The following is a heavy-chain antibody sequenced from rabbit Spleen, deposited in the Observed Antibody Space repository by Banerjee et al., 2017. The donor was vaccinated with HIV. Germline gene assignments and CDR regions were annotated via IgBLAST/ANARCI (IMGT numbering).Heavy chain of an antibody. CDR3: GRSSNAGYAGYGYGSNL. CDR1: GFSFSSSYW. D-gene: IGHD7-1*01. V-gene: IGHV1S40*01. CDR2: IYTGGSGGI. J-gene: IGHJ4*01. Sequence: QSLEESGGDLVKPGASLTLTCTASGFSFSSSYWICWVRQAPGKGLEWIGCIYTGGSGGIYYASWARGRLTISKTSSTTVTLQMTSLTAADTATYFCGRSSNAGYAGYGYGSNLWGPGTLVTVS.